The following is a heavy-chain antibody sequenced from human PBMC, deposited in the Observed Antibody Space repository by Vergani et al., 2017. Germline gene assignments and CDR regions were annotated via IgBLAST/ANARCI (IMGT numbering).Heavy chain of an antibody. D-gene: IGHD3-3*01. V-gene: IGHV3-7*03. CDR2: IKQDGSEK. CDR1: GFTFSSYW. J-gene: IGHJ5*02. Sequence: EVQLVESGGGLVQPGGSLRLSCAASGFTFSSYWMSWVRQAPGKGLEWVANIKQDGSEKYYVDSVKGRFTISRDNAKNSLYLQMNSLSAEDTAVYYCAREETYYDFWSGPNWFDPWGQGTLVTVSS. CDR3: AREETYYDFWSGPNWFDP.